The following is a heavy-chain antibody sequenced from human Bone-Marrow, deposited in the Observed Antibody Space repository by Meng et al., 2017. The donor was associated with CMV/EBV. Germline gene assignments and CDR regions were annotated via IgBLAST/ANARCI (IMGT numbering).Heavy chain of an antibody. V-gene: IGHV1-69*05. CDR2: IIPIFGTA. J-gene: IGHJ5*02. D-gene: IGHD6-13*01. Sequence: SVKVSCKASGGTFSSYAISWVRQARGQGLEWMGGIIPIFGTANYAQKFQGRVTITTDESTSTAYMELSSLRSEDTAVYYCARDVIIAAAGTRRAPRLENWFDPWGQGTLVTVSS. CDR1: GGTFSSYA. CDR3: ARDVIIAAAGTRRAPRLENWFDP.